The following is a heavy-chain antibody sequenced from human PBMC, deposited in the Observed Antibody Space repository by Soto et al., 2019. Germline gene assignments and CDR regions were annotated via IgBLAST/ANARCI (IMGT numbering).Heavy chain of an antibody. CDR3: ARGIAVADSLYGMDV. J-gene: IGHJ6*02. CDR1: GFTFSSYA. CDR2: ISYDGSNK. Sequence: QVQLVESGGGVVQPGRSLRLSCAASGFTFSSYAMHWVRQAPGKGLEWVAVISYDGSNKYYADSVKGRFTISRDNSKNTLYLQMNSLRAEDTAVYYCARGIAVADSLYGMDVWGQGTTVTVSS. V-gene: IGHV3-30-3*01. D-gene: IGHD6-19*01.